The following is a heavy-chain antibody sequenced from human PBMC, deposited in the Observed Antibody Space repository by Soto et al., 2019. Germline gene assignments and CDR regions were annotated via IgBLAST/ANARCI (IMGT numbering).Heavy chain of an antibody. V-gene: IGHV3-7*01. D-gene: IGHD3-3*01. Sequence: GGSLRLSCAASGFTFSSYWMSWVRQAPGKGLEWVANIKQDGSEKYYVDSVKGRFTISRDNAKNSLYRQMNSLRAEDTAVYYCARGGFLVWSKGPVDAFDIWGQGTMVTVSS. CDR3: ARGGFLVWSKGPVDAFDI. CDR1: GFTFSSYW. CDR2: IKQDGSEK. J-gene: IGHJ3*02.